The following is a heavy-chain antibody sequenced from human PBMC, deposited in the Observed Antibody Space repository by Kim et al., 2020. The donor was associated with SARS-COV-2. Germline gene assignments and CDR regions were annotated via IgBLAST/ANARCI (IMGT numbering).Heavy chain of an antibody. CDR1: GFTFIRDY. CDR2: VNGDGSKT. J-gene: IGHJ4*02. CDR3: VRDPPNCGGDCSAY. Sequence: GGSLRLPCAASGFTFIRDYMHWVRQAPGKGLVWVSRVNGDGSKTIYADSVKGRFTISRDNAKNTLYLQMDSLRAEDTARYYGVRDPPNCGGDCSAYWGQG. V-gene: IGHV3-74*01. D-gene: IGHD2-21*02.